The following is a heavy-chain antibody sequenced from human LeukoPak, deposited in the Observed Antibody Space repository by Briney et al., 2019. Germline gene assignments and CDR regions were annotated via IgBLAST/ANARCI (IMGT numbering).Heavy chain of an antibody. CDR2: ISSNGGST. J-gene: IGHJ4*02. V-gene: IGHV3-64*01. CDR3: ARDPSAEQWLGPPDY. Sequence: GGSLRLSCAASGFTFSSYAMHWVRQAPGKGLEYVSAISSNGGSTYYANSVKGRFTISRDNSKNTLYLQMGSLRAEDMAVYYCARDPSAEQWLGPPDYRGQGTLVTVSS. CDR1: GFTFSSYA. D-gene: IGHD6-19*01.